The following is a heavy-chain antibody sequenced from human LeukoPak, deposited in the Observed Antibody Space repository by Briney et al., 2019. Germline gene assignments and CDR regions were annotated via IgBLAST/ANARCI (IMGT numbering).Heavy chain of an antibody. J-gene: IGHJ6*03. CDR3: ARTTIFHYYYYMDV. CDR2: MNPNSGNT. CDR1: GYTFTSYD. D-gene: IGHD3-3*01. V-gene: IGHV1-8*01. Sequence: ASVKVSCKASGYTFTSYDINWVRQATGQGLEWMGWMNPNSGNTGYAQNFQGRVTMTRNTSISTAYMELSSLRSEDTAVYYCARTTIFHYYYYMDVWGKGTTVTVSS.